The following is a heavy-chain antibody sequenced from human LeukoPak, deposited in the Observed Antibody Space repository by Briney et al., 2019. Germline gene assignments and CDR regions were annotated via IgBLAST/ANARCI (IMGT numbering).Heavy chain of an antibody. Sequence: PGGSLRLSCAASGFTFSSYGMHWLRQAPGKGLEWVSAISSGGTPYYAASVRGRFIISRDTSTNTLYLQVKSLAAEDTAVYYCAKPEVGVASIDCWGQGTLVTVSS. CDR1: GFTFSSYG. CDR2: ISSGGTP. D-gene: IGHD2-2*01. J-gene: IGHJ4*02. CDR3: AKPEVGVASIDC. V-gene: IGHV3-23*01.